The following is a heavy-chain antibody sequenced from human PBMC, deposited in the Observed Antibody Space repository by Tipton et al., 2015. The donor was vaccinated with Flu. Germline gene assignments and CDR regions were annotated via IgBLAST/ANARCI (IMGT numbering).Heavy chain of an antibody. J-gene: IGHJ4*02. V-gene: IGHV3-11*01. CDR3: ARSMTALNYFDS. CDR1: GFTFSDYY. CDR2: ISGTGSSI. Sequence: SLRLSCAASGFTFSDYYMRWIRQTPGKGLEWVSYISGTGSSIDYADSVKGRFTISRDNAKNSLYLQMNSLRAEDTAVYYCARSMTALNYFDSWGQGALVTVSS. D-gene: IGHD2-21*02.